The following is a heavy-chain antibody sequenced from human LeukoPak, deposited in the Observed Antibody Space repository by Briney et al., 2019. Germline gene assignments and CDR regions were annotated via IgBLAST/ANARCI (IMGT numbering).Heavy chain of an antibody. J-gene: IGHJ4*02. D-gene: IGHD1-26*01. V-gene: IGHV1-2*02. Sequence: GASVKVSCKASGYTFTGYYIHWVRQAPGQGLEWMGYINPNSVDTSFAQKFQGRVTMTTDTSISTAYMELSRLRSDDTAVYYCTTGSPPFGYWGQGTLVTVSS. CDR3: TTGSPPFGY. CDR2: INPNSVDT. CDR1: GYTFTGYY.